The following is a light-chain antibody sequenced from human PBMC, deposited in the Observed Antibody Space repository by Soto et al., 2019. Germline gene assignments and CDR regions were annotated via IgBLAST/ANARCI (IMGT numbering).Light chain of an antibody. CDR2: LGS. V-gene: IGKV2-28*01. CDR3: MQALQTPH. J-gene: IGKJ4*01. CDR1: QSLLHSNGYNY. Sequence: DIVMTQSPLSLPVTPGEPASISCRSSQSLLHSNGYNYVDWYLQKPGQSPQLLIYLGSNRASGVPDRCSGSGSGTDFTLKTSRVAAADVGVYYCMQALQTPHFGGGTKVEIK.